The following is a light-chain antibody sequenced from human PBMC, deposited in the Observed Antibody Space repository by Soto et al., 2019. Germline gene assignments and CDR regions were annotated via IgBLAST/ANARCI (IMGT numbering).Light chain of an antibody. CDR2: GAS. V-gene: IGKV3-20*01. CDR1: QSVNSNF. J-gene: IGKJ3*01. CDR3: QQYSSSPPEFT. Sequence: EIVLTQSPGTLSVSPGERVTLSCRASQSVNSNFLACYQQRPGQAPSLLLFGASYRATGIPDRFSGSGSGTDFTLTISRLEAEDFAVYYCQQYSSSPPEFTFGPGTRVDSK.